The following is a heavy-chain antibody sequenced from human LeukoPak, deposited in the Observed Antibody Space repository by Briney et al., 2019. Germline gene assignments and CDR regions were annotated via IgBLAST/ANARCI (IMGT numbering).Heavy chain of an antibody. CDR1: GFTFSSYA. Sequence: GGSLRLSCAASGFTFSSYAMSWVRQAPGKGLEWVSSISGSGGSTYYADSVKGRFTISRDNSKNTLYLQMNSLRAEDTAVYYCAKDPARYSSGWYYSYWGQGTLVTVSS. D-gene: IGHD6-19*01. V-gene: IGHV3-23*01. J-gene: IGHJ4*02. CDR3: AKDPARYSSGWYYSY. CDR2: ISGSGGST.